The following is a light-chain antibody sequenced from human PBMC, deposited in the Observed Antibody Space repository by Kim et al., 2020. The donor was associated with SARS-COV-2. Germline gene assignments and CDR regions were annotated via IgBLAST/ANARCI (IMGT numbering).Light chain of an antibody. V-gene: IGKV1-5*03. CDR2: KAP. CDR3: QQYNSYL. CDR1: QSISSW. J-gene: IGKJ2*01. Sequence: TLSASVGDRVTITCRASQSISSWLAWYQQKPGKAPKLLIYKAPSLESGVPSRFSGSGSGTEFTLTISSLQPDDFATYYCQQYNSYLFGQGTKLEI.